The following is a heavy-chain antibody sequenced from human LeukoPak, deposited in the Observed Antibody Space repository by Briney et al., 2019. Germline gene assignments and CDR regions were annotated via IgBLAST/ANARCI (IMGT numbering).Heavy chain of an antibody. CDR3: ARDLPGSGSYYSRKGSTLTQDY. Sequence: GASVKVSCKASGYTFTSYGISWVRQAPGQGLEWMGWINPNSGGTNYAQKFQGRVTMTRDTSISTAYMELSRLRSDDTAVYYCARDLPGSGSYYSRKGSTLTQDYWGQGTLVTVSS. CDR1: GYTFTSYG. CDR2: INPNSGGT. V-gene: IGHV1-2*02. J-gene: IGHJ4*02. D-gene: IGHD3-10*01.